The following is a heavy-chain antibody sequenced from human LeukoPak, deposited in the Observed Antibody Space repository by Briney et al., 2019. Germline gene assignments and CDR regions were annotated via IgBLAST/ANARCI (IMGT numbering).Heavy chain of an antibody. CDR3: NSRRDYYDTSGFDY. Sequence: PGGSLRLSCAASGFTVSSNHMSWVRQAPGKGLEWVGRIKSKTDGGTTEYAAPVKGRFTISRDDSKNTLYLQMNSLKTEDTGVYYCNSRRDYYDTSGFDYWGQGTLVTVPS. CDR1: GFTVSSNH. D-gene: IGHD3-22*01. CDR2: IKSKTDGGTT. J-gene: IGHJ4*02. V-gene: IGHV3-15*01.